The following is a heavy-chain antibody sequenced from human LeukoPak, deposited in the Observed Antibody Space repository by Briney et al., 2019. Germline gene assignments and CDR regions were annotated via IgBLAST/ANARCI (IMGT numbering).Heavy chain of an antibody. J-gene: IGHJ6*03. Sequence: SQTLSLTCTVSGGSINSGTYYWSWIRQPAGKGLEWIGHMYSGGSTNYNPSLKSRVTISVDTSKYQLSLKLSSVTAADTAVYYCARGSYCVETRCHGYYYMDVWGKGTTVTVSS. D-gene: IGHD2-2*01. V-gene: IGHV4-61*09. CDR2: MYSGGST. CDR3: ARGSYCVETRCHGYYYMDV. CDR1: GGSINSGTYY.